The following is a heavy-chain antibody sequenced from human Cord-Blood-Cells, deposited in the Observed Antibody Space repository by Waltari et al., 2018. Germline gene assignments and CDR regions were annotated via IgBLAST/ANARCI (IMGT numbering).Heavy chain of an antibody. V-gene: IGHV3-66*01. D-gene: IGHD2-15*01. CDR3: ARGSGGSPPYDY. Sequence: EVQLVESGGGLVQPGGSLRLSCAASGFTVSRNYMSWVRQAPGKGLEWVSVIYSGGSTYYADSVKGRFTISRDNSKNTQYLQMNSRRAEDTAVYYCARGSGGSPPYDYWGQGTLVTVSS. J-gene: IGHJ4*02. CDR1: GFTVSRNY. CDR2: IYSGGST.